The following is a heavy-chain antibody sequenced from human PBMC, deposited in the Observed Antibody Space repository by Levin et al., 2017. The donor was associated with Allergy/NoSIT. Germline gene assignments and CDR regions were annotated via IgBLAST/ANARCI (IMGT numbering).Heavy chain of an antibody. V-gene: IGHV3-30*04. Sequence: GGSLRLSCAASGFTFSSYTMHWVRQAPGKGLEWVAVISYDGSNKYYADSVKGRFTISRDNSKNTLYLQMNSLRAEDTAVYYCARDLSGYGYDYWGQGTLVTVSS. J-gene: IGHJ4*02. CDR3: ARDLSGYGYDY. CDR1: GFTFSSYT. D-gene: IGHD5-18*01. CDR2: ISYDGSNK.